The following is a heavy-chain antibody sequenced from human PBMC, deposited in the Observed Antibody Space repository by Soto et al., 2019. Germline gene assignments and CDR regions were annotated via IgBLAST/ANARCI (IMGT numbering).Heavy chain of an antibody. Sequence: GVPLKISCKGSGYSFTSYWIGWVRQMPGKGLEWMGIIYPGDSDTRYSPSFQGQVTISADKSISTAYLQWSSLKASDTAMYYCARVGTYYDFWSGYEPDYYYGMDVWGQGTTVTVSS. CDR3: ARVGTYYDFWSGYEPDYYYGMDV. D-gene: IGHD3-3*01. J-gene: IGHJ6*02. CDR1: GYSFTSYW. CDR2: IYPGDSDT. V-gene: IGHV5-51*01.